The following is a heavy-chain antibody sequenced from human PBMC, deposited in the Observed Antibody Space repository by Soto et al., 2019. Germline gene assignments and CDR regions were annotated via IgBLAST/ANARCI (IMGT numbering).Heavy chain of an antibody. V-gene: IGHV3-53*01. J-gene: IGHJ4*02. CDR2: IYSGGST. Sequence: EVQVVESGGGLIQPGGSLRLSCEVSGFSVTANYMSWVRQAPGKGLEWVSVIYSGGSTYYIDSVKGRFSISRDISKNPLYLQMNILRAEDTAVYYCDGYGYWGQGTLVTASS. D-gene: IGHD5-12*01. CDR3: DGYGY. CDR1: GFSVTANY.